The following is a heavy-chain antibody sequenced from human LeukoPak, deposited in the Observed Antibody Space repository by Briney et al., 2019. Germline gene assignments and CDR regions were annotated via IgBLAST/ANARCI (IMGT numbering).Heavy chain of an antibody. Sequence: SETLSLTCAVYGGSFSGYYWSWIRQPPGKGLEWIGEINHSGSTNYNPSLKSRVTISVDTSKNQFSLKLSSVTAADTAVYYCAREAFSSSWSNPYDYWGQGTLVTVSS. V-gene: IGHV4-34*01. J-gene: IGHJ4*02. CDR3: AREAFSSSWSNPYDY. D-gene: IGHD6-13*01. CDR2: INHSGST. CDR1: GGSFSGYY.